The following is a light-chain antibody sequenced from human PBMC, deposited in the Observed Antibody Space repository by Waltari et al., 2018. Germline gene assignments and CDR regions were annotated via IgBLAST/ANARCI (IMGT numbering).Light chain of an antibody. CDR2: GAS. Sequence: EIVMTQSPATLSVSPGERATLSCWGSQSVSSNLAWYQQKPGQAPRLLIYGASTRATGVPARFSGSGSGTEFTLTISSLQSEDFAVYYCQQYNNWPFTFGGGTKVEIK. V-gene: IGKV3-15*01. CDR1: QSVSSN. CDR3: QQYNNWPFT. J-gene: IGKJ4*01.